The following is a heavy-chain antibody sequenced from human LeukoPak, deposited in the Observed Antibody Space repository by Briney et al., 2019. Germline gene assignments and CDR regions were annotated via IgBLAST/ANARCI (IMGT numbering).Heavy chain of an antibody. Sequence: GGSLRLSCAASGFTFSSSAMCWVRQAPGKGLEWVSAISNNGGYTYYADSVQGRFTISRDNSKSTLCLQMNSLRAEDTAVYYCAKQLGYCSDGSCYFPYWGQGTLVTVSS. V-gene: IGHV3-23*01. CDR2: ISNNGGYT. J-gene: IGHJ4*02. CDR3: AKQLGYCSDGSCYFPY. CDR1: GFTFSSSA. D-gene: IGHD2-15*01.